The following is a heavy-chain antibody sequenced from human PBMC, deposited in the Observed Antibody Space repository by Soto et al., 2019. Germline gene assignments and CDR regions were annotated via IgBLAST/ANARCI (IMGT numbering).Heavy chain of an antibody. CDR1: GGSISSSSYY. CDR3: MLGSGWKDFDY. CDR2: IYYTGST. Sequence: PSETLSLTCTVSGGSISSSSYYWGWIRQPPGKGLEWIGNIYYTGSTYYKTSLKSRVTISVDTSKNQFSLKLSSVTAADTAVYYCMLGSGWKDFDYWGQGTLVTVSS. J-gene: IGHJ4*02. V-gene: IGHV4-39*01. D-gene: IGHD3-22*01.